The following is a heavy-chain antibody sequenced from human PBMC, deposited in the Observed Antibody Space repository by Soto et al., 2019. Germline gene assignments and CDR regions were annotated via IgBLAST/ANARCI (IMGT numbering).Heavy chain of an antibody. CDR2: INGGGDSA. CDR3: ARGATIDY. CDR1: GFTFSSYA. Sequence: LRLSCAASGFTFSSYAMTWVRQAPGKGLEWVALINGGGDSAYYADSVTGWFTISRDNFKNTQFLQMNSLRGEDTAVYYCARGATIDYWGQGTLVTVSS. V-gene: IGHV3-23*01. J-gene: IGHJ4*02.